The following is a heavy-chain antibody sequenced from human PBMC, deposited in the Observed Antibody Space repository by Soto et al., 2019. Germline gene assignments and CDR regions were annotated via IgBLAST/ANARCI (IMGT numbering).Heavy chain of an antibody. D-gene: IGHD6-19*01. CDR1: GFTFSSYW. CDR2: IKQDGSEK. J-gene: IGHJ6*02. CDR3: VESSGVYYYYYGMDV. Sequence: PGGSLRLSCAASGFTFSSYWMSWVRQAPGKGLEWVANIKQDGSEKYYVDSVKGRFTISRDNAKNSLYLQMNSLRAEDTAVYYCVESSGVYYYYYGMDVWGQGTTVTVSS. V-gene: IGHV3-7*03.